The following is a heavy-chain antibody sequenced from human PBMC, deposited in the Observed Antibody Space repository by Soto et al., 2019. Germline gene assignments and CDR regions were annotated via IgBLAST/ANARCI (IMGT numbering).Heavy chain of an antibody. Sequence: QVQLVQSWAEVKQPGASVKVSCKASSYTCTSYDIYWVRQATGQGHEWMGWMNPNSANRGYAQKFQGRVTMTRNTSISTAFMELSSLRSEDTAVYYCAREGVRGMDVWGQGTTVTVSS. V-gene: IGHV1-8*01. CDR1: SYTCTSYD. CDR3: AREGVRGMDV. CDR2: MNPNSANR. D-gene: IGHD3-16*01. J-gene: IGHJ6*02.